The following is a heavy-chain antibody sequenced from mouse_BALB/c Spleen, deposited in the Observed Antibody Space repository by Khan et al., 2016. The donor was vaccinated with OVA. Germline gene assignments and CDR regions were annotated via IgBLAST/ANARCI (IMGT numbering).Heavy chain of an antibody. CDR3: TRRNYRYDDAMDY. CDR1: GYTFTSYW. Sequence: VQLHQPGAELVRPGASVKLSCKASGYTFTSYWINWVKQRPGQGLEWIGNIYPSDSYTNYNQKFKDKATLTVAKSSSTAYMQLSSPTSEDSAVYYGTRRNYRYDDAMDYWGQGTSVTVSS. D-gene: IGHD2-14*01. V-gene: IGHV1-69*02. CDR2: IYPSDSYT. J-gene: IGHJ4*01.